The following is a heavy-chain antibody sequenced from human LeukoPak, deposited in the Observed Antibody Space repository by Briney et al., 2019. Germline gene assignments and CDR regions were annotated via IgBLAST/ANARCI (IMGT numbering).Heavy chain of an antibody. CDR2: ISYDGSNK. CDR1: GFTFSSYG. CDR3: AKVRTYVWGSYRYSAGDY. J-gene: IGHJ4*02. Sequence: GGSLRLSCAASGFTFSSYGMHWVRQAPGKGLEWVAVISYDGSNKYYADSVKGRFTISRDNSKNTLYLQVNSLRAEDTAVYYCAKVRTYVWGSYRYSAGDYWGQGTLVTVSS. D-gene: IGHD3-16*02. V-gene: IGHV3-30*18.